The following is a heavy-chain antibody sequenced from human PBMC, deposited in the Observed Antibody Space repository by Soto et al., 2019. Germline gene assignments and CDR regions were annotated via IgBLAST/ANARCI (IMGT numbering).Heavy chain of an antibody. CDR1: GFTFSSYW. CDR2: INQDGSEK. CDR3: AASIDY. Sequence: PGGSLRLSCAASGFTFSSYWMDWVRQAPGKGLEWVANINQDGSEKHYVDSVKGRFTISRDNAKNSLYLQMSRLTAEDSALYYCAASIDYWGQGTLVTVSS. V-gene: IGHV3-7*01. J-gene: IGHJ4*02.